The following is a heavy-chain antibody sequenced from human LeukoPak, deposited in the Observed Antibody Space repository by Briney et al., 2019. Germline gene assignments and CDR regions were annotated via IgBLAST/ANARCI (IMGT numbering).Heavy chain of an antibody. CDR2: ISSSGSTI. D-gene: IGHD3-22*01. V-gene: IGHV3-48*03. Sequence: GGSLRLSCAASGFTFSSYAMSWVRQAPGKGLEWVSYISSSGSTIYYADSVKGRFTISRDNAKNSLYLQMNSLRAEDTAVYYCARDRSGYYFGAFDIWGQGTMVTVSS. CDR3: ARDRSGYYFGAFDI. CDR1: GFTFSSYA. J-gene: IGHJ3*02.